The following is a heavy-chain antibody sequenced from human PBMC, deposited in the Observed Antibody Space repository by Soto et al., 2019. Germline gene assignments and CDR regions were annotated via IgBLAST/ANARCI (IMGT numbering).Heavy chain of an antibody. V-gene: IGHV3-30-3*01. CDR1: GFTFSSYA. J-gene: IGHJ6*02. D-gene: IGHD6-19*01. CDR3: ARCGSSGPHYYYGIDV. CDR2: ISYDGSNK. Sequence: GGSLRLSCAASGFTFSSYAMHWVRQAPGKGLEWVAVISYDGSNKYYADSVKGRFTISRDNSKNTLYLQMNSLRAEDTAVYYCARCGSSGPHYYYGIDVWGQGTTVTVSS.